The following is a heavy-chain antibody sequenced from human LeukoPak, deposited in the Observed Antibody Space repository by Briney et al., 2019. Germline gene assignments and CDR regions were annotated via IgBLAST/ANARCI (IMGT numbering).Heavy chain of an antibody. Sequence: PGGPLRLSCAASGFTFSSFWMHWVRQAPGKGLVWVSRINSDGTRPNYADSVKGRFTISRDNSKNTLYLQMNSLRAEDTAVYYCAKVSRAGDQGDYWGQGTLVTVSS. J-gene: IGHJ4*02. V-gene: IGHV3-74*01. CDR1: GFTFSSFW. CDR3: AKVSRAGDQGDY. CDR2: INSDGTRP. D-gene: IGHD3-10*01.